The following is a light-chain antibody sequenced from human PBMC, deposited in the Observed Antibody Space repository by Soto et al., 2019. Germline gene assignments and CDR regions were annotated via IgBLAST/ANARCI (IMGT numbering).Light chain of an antibody. CDR1: SSDVGAYNY. CDR3: ISYTSSGTYV. Sequence: QSALTQPASVSGSPGQSIAISCTGTSSDVGAYNYVAWFQQHPGKAPKLMIYDVSNRPSGVSNRFSGSKSGNTASLTISGLQAEDEDDYYCISYTSSGTYVFGTGTKLTVL. V-gene: IGLV2-14*01. CDR2: DVS. J-gene: IGLJ1*01.